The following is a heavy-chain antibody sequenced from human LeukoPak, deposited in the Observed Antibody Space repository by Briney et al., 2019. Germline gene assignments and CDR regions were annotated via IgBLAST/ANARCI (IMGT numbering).Heavy chain of an antibody. D-gene: IGHD1-26*01. J-gene: IGHJ6*03. CDR2: ITTSSSYT. V-gene: IGHV3-21*01. Sequence: GGSLRLSCEASGFSFSSYNMDWVRQTPGKGLEWISSITTSSSYTFYGDSVKGRFTISRDNARNSLYLQMNSLTAEDTGVYYCARDPYSGTYGNTYYYYMDVWGKGTTVTISS. CDR3: ARDPYSGTYGNTYYYYMDV. CDR1: GFSFSSYN.